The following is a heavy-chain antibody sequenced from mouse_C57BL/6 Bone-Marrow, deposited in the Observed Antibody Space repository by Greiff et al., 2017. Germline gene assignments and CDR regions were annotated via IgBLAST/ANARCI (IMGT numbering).Heavy chain of an antibody. D-gene: IGHD2-4*01. CDR2: INPSNGGT. V-gene: IGHV1-53*01. Sequence: VQLQQPGTELVKPGASVKLSCKASGYTFTSYWMHWVQQRPGQGLEWIGNINPSNGGTNYNEKFKSKATLTVYKSSSTAYVPLSSLTAEDSAVYYCATIYDDYDRDAMDYWGQGTSVTVSS. J-gene: IGHJ4*01. CDR1: GYTFTSYW. CDR3: ATIYDDYDRDAMDY.